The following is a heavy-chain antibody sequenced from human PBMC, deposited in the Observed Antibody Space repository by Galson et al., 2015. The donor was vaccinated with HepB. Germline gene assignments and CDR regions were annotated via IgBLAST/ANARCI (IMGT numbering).Heavy chain of an antibody. CDR2: ISSSSSYT. D-gene: IGHD5-12*01. V-gene: IGHV3-11*06. J-gene: IGHJ4*02. CDR1: GFTFSDYY. Sequence: SLRLSCAASGFTFSDYYMSWVRQAPGKGLEWVSYISSSSSYTNYADSVKGRFTISRDNAKNSLYLQMNSLRAEDTAVYYCARDGEVGGYNGYESLDYWGQGTLVTVSS. CDR3: ARDGEVGGYNGYESLDY.